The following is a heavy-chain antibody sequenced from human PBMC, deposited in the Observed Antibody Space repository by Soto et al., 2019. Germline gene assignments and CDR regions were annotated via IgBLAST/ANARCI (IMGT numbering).Heavy chain of an antibody. CDR1: ADSFSKYY. CDR2: IYYNGNT. V-gene: IGHV4-59*01. J-gene: IGHJ4*02. CDR3: ASVTFGGIVLAH. Sequence: KTSETLSLTCTVSADSFSKYYWTWIRQPPGKGLEWIGYIYYNGNTKYNPSLEGRLTISIDTSKKEFSLKLTSVTAADAAVYYCASVTFGGIVLAHWGQVTLVTVS. D-gene: IGHD3-16*01.